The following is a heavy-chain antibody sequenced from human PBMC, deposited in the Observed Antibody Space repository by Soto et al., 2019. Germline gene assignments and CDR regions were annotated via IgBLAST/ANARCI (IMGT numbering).Heavy chain of an antibody. V-gene: IGHV3-30*04. CDR2: ISSDGRNK. Sequence: QVQLVESGGGVVQPVRSLRLSCAASGFTFSSYAMHWVRQAPGKGLEWVALISSDGRNKYYADSLEGRFTISRDSSKNKLYLQMNSLRAEDTAVYYCARDSNYYVLSTRYFQHWGQGTLVTVSA. CDR1: GFTFSSYA. CDR3: ARDSNYYVLSTRYFQH. J-gene: IGHJ1*01. D-gene: IGHD3-10*02.